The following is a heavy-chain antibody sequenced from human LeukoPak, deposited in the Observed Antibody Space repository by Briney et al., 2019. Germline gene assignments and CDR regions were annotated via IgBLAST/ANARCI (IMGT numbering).Heavy chain of an antibody. CDR2: IYYSGST. CDR3: ARRRVCGGDCPPPPFDY. J-gene: IGHJ4*02. CDR1: GGSISSSSYS. D-gene: IGHD2-21*02. Sequence: SETLSLTCTVSGGSISSSSYSWGWIRQPPGKGLEWIGSIYYSGSTYYNPSLKSRVTISVDTSKNQFSLKLSSVTAADTAVYYGARRRVCGGDCPPPPFDYWGQGTLVTVSS. V-gene: IGHV4-39*01.